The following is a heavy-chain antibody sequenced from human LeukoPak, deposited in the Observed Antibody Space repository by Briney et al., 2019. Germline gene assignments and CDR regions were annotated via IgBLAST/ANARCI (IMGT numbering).Heavy chain of an antibody. V-gene: IGHV3-74*01. Sequence: GGSLRLSCAASGNYWMHWVRQAPGKGLVWVSHINSDGSWTSYVDSVKGRFTISKDNAKNTVYLQMNSLRAEDTAVYYCVSFYETYWGRGTLVTVSS. CDR2: INSDGSWT. CDR1: GNYW. D-gene: IGHD2/OR15-2a*01. CDR3: VSFYETY. J-gene: IGHJ4*02.